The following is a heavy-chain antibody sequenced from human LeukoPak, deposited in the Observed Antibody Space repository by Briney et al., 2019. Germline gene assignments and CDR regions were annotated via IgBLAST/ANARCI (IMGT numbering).Heavy chain of an antibody. V-gene: IGHV1-46*01. Sequence: ASVKVSCKASGYTFTSYYMHWVRQAPGQGLEWMGIINPSGGGTSYAQKFQGRVTMTRDMSTSTVYMELSSLRSEDTVVYYCARDGPPLVGATRRRRSPTAYWGQGTLVTVSS. D-gene: IGHD1-26*01. CDR3: ARDGPPLVGATRRRRSPTAY. CDR1: GYTFTSYY. J-gene: IGHJ4*02. CDR2: INPSGGGT.